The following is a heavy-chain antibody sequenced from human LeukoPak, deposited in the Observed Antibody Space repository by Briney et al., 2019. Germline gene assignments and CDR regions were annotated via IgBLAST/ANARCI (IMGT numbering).Heavy chain of an antibody. D-gene: IGHD3-3*01. J-gene: IGHJ6*02. CDR2: IYYSGST. V-gene: IGHV4-31*03. CDR3: ARGKGVTIFGVVKYYGMDV. Sequence: PSQTLSLTCTVSGGSISSGGYYWSWLRQHPGKGLEWIGYIYYSGSTYYNPSLKSRVTISVDTSKNQFSLKLSSVTAADTAVYYCARGKGVTIFGVVKYYGMDVWGQGTTVTVSS. CDR1: GGSISSGGYY.